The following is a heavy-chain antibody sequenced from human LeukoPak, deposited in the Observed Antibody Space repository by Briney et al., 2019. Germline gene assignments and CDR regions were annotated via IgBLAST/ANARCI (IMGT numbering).Heavy chain of an antibody. V-gene: IGHV3-30*18. Sequence: GGSLRLSCAASGFTFSSYGMHWVRQAPGKGLEWVAVISYDGSNKYYADSVKGRFTISRDNSKNTLYLQMNSLRAEDTAVYYCAKDPGSLYFDYWGQGTLVTVSS. CDR3: AKDPGSLYFDY. J-gene: IGHJ4*02. D-gene: IGHD1-26*01. CDR2: ISYDGSNK. CDR1: GFTFSSYG.